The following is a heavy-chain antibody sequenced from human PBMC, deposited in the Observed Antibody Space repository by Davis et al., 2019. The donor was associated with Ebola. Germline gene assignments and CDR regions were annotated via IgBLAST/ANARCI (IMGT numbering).Heavy chain of an antibody. CDR2: INPSGGST. CDR3: ARDQGVVVVAAPLYYFDY. J-gene: IGHJ4*02. Sequence: AASVKVSCKASGYTFTSYYMHWVRQAPEQGLEWMGIINPSGGSTSYAQKFQGRVTMTRDTSTSTVYMELSSLRSEDTAVYYCARDQGVVVVAAPLYYFDYWGQGTLVTVSS. V-gene: IGHV1-46*03. CDR1: GYTFTSYY. D-gene: IGHD2-15*01.